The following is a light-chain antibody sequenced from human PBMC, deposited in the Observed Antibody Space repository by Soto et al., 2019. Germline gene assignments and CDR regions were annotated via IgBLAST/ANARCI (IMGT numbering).Light chain of an antibody. CDR1: QSVRSTY. CDR3: QQYDKSPLT. V-gene: IGKV3-20*01. CDR2: ATS. J-gene: IGKJ4*01. Sequence: EIVLTQSPGTLSLSPGERATLSCRASQSVRSTYLAWYQQKPGQAPRLLMYATSTRATGIPDRFSGSGSGTDFTLTISRLEPEDFAVYYCQQYDKSPLTFGGGTKVEIK.